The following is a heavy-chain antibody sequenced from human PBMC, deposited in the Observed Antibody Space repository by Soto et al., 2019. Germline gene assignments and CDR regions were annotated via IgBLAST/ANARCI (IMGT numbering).Heavy chain of an antibody. V-gene: IGHV1-18*01. Sequence: QVQLVQSGAEVKKPGASVKVSCKASGYTFTSYGISWVRQAPGQGLEWMGWISAYNGNTNYAQKLQGRVTMTTDTSTSTAYMELRSVRSDDTAVYYCARDAWNDYVWGSYRFFDYWGQGTLVTVSS. J-gene: IGHJ4*02. CDR1: GYTFTSYG. CDR2: ISAYNGNT. CDR3: ARDAWNDYVWGSYRFFDY. D-gene: IGHD3-16*02.